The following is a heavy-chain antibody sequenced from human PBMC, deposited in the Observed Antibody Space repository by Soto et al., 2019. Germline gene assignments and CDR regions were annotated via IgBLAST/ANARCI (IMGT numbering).Heavy chain of an antibody. J-gene: IGHJ4*02. CDR3: ATYHCSTTRCYMAFDS. Sequence: ASVKVSCKASGGTFSNYAIIWVRQAPGQGLEWMGGIIPIFDTPNYAQRFQGRVTITTDKSTSTAYMDLSSLISEDTAIYYCATYHCSTTRCYMAFDSWGQGTPVTVSS. V-gene: IGHV1-69*05. CDR1: GGTFSNYA. D-gene: IGHD2-2*02. CDR2: IIPIFDTP.